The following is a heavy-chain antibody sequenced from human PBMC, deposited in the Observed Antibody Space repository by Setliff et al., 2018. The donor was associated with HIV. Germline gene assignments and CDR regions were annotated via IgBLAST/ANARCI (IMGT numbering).Heavy chain of an antibody. CDR3: ARKPDSRNWFDP. J-gene: IGHJ5*02. CDR2: IYHSGST. CDR1: GSSISTSYW. V-gene: IGHV4-28*01. Sequence: SETLSLTCAVSGSSISTSYWWGWIRQPPGKGLEWIGYIYHSGSTYYNPSLKSRVTLSVDTSKNQFSLQLTSVTAVDTAVYYCARKPDSRNWFDPWGQGTLVTVPQ.